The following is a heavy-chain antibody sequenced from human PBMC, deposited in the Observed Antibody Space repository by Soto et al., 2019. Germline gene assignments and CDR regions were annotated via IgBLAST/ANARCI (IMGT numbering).Heavy chain of an antibody. D-gene: IGHD3-3*01. CDR2: MNPNSGNT. Sequence: QVQLVQSGAEVKKPGASVKVSCKASGYTFTSYDINWVRQATGQGLEWMGWMNPNSGNTGYAQKFQGRVTMTRNTSKSTAYMELSSLRSEDTAVYYGARRPLDPAVTIFGVVINDYYGMDVWGQGTTVTVSS. CDR1: GYTFTSYD. CDR3: ARRPLDPAVTIFGVVINDYYGMDV. J-gene: IGHJ6*02. V-gene: IGHV1-8*01.